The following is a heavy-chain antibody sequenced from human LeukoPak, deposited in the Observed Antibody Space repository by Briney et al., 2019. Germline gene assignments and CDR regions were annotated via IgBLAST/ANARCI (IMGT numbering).Heavy chain of an antibody. D-gene: IGHD6-19*01. Sequence: GGSLRLSCAASGFTVSNSYMSWVRQAPGKGLEWVSLIYSGGNTYYADSVKGRFTISRDNSKNTLYLQMNSLRVEDTAVYYCARGIAVAGNLGTFDYWGQGTLVTVSS. V-gene: IGHV3-66*01. CDR1: GFTVSNSY. CDR3: ARGIAVAGNLGTFDY. J-gene: IGHJ4*02. CDR2: IYSGGNT.